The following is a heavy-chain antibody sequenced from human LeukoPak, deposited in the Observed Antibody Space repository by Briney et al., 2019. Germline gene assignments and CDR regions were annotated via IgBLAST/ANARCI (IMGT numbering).Heavy chain of an antibody. Sequence: KSGGSLRLSCAASGFTFSSYSMNWVRQAPGKGLEWVSSISSSSSYIYYADSVKGRFTISRDNAKNSLYLQMNSLRAEDTAVYYCARDTGRSRPYYFDYWGQGTLVTVSS. CDR1: GFTFSSYS. CDR2: ISSSSSYI. D-gene: IGHD1-1*01. V-gene: IGHV3-21*01. CDR3: ARDTGRSRPYYFDY. J-gene: IGHJ4*02.